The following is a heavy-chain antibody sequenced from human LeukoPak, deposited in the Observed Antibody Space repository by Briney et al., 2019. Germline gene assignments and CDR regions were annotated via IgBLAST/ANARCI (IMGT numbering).Heavy chain of an antibody. Sequence: ASVKVSCKASGYTFTGYYMHWVRQAPGQGLEWMGWINPISGGTNYAQKFQGRVTMTRDTSISTAYMELSGLRSDDTAVYYCARDRTRTGYSSGWYHDYWGQGTLVTVSS. J-gene: IGHJ4*02. D-gene: IGHD6-19*01. CDR3: ARDRTRTGYSSGWYHDY. CDR1: GYTFTGYY. V-gene: IGHV1-2*02. CDR2: INPISGGT.